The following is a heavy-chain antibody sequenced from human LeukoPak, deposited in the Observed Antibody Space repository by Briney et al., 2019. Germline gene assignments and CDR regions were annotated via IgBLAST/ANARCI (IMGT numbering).Heavy chain of an antibody. CDR2: IYYSGST. CDR1: GGSISSYY. Sequence: PSETLSLTCTVSGGSISSYYWSWIRQPPGKGLEWIGYIYYSGSTNYHPSLKSRVTISVDTSKNQFSLKLSSVTAADTAVYYCARHWAGSAWTFDHWGQGTLVTVSS. V-gene: IGHV4-59*08. J-gene: IGHJ4*02. CDR3: ARHWAGSAWTFDH. D-gene: IGHD6-19*01.